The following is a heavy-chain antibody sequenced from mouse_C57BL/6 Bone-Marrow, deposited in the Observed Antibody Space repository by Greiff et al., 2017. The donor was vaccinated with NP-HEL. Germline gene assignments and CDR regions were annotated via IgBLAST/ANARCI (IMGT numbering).Heavy chain of an antibody. J-gene: IGHJ3*01. D-gene: IGHD1-1*01. V-gene: IGHV1-55*01. CDR3: ARDYYGSSYNAWCAY. CDR1: GYTFTSYW. CDR2: IYPGSGST. Sequence: VQLQQPGAELVKPGASVKMSCKASGYTFTSYWITWVKQRPGQGLEWIGDIYPGSGSTNYTEKFKSKATLTVDTSSSTAYMQLSILTSDDSAVYYCARDYYGSSYNAWCAYWGQGTLVTVSA.